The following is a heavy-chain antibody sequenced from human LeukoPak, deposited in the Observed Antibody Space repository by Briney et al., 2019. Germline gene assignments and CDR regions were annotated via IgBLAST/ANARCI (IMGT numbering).Heavy chain of an antibody. D-gene: IGHD6-13*01. V-gene: IGHV3-53*01. CDR2: LYSGGNT. Sequence: PGGSLRLSCVVSGFTVSSNYMSWVRQAPGKGLEWGSVLYSGGNTYHADSVTGRFTISKDNSKNTLYLQMTSLRAEDTAVYYCAREGASSSFRYWGQGTLVTVSS. CDR1: GFTVSSNY. CDR3: AREGASSSFRY. J-gene: IGHJ4*02.